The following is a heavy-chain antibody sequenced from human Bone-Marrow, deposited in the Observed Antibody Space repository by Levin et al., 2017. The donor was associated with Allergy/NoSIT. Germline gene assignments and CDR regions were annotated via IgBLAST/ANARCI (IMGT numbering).Heavy chain of an antibody. J-gene: IGHJ4*02. CDR1: GFTVSRNY. V-gene: IGHV3-66*01. Sequence: GGSLRLSCAASGFTVSRNYMSWVRQAPGKGLEWVSLIYSGGDTQYADSVKGRFTISRDNSKNTLYLQMNSLRADDTAVYYCARDGTRTGTGKPWGQGTLGTVYS. CDR2: IYSGGDT. D-gene: IGHD1-1*01. CDR3: ARDGTRTGTGKP.